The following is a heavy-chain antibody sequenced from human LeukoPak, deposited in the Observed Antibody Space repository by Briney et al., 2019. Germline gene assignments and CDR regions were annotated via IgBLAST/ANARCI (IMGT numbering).Heavy chain of an antibody. CDR3: ARHGYSYGSKRYNWFDP. V-gene: IGHV4-59*08. D-gene: IGHD5-18*01. Sequence: SETLSLTCTASGGSISSYYWSWIRQPPGKGLEWIGYIYYSGSTNYNPSLKSRVTISVDTSKNQFSLKLSSVTAADMAVYYCARHGYSYGSKRYNWFDPWGQGTLVTVSS. J-gene: IGHJ5*02. CDR1: GGSISSYY. CDR2: IYYSGST.